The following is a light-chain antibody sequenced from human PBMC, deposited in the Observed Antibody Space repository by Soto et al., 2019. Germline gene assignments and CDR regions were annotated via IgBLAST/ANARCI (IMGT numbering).Light chain of an antibody. CDR1: QSISTY. Sequence: DIQMTQSPSSLSASVGDRVTISCRASQSISTYLNWYQQKLGKAPELLIYAASNLQSGVPSRFSGSVSGTDFTLTISSLQPEDFATDYCQLSLKTPYIFGQGTKVEIK. CDR3: QLSLKTPYI. J-gene: IGKJ2*01. V-gene: IGKV1-39*01. CDR2: AAS.